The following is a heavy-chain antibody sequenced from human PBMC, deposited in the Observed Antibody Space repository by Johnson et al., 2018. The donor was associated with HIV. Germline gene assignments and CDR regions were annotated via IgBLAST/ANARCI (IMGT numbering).Heavy chain of an antibody. CDR1: GFIFDDYA. Sequence: VQLVESGGGVVQPGRSLRLSCAASGFIFDDYAMRWVRQAPGKGLEWVSAISGNGGTRYYADSVKGRFTISRDNAKNSLYLQMNSLRAEDMAIYYCAKDGNTWNHGVLDAFDLWGQGTMVTVSS. V-gene: IGHV3-9*03. CDR2: ISGNGGTR. CDR3: AKDGNTWNHGVLDAFDL. D-gene: IGHD1-20*01. J-gene: IGHJ3*01.